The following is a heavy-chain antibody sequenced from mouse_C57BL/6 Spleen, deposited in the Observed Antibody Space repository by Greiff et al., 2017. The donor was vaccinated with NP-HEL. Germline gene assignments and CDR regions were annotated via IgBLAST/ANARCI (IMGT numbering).Heavy chain of an antibody. CDR3: ARAGRYYAMDY. CDR2: INPNNGGT. J-gene: IGHJ4*01. V-gene: IGHV1-26*01. Sequence: VQLQQSGPELVKPGASVKISCKASGYTFTDYYMNWVKQSHGKSLEWIGDINPNNGGTSYNQKFKGKATLTVDKSSSTAYMELRSLTSEAAAVYYCARAGRYYAMDYWGQGTSVTVSS. D-gene: IGHD3-1*01. CDR1: GYTFTDYY.